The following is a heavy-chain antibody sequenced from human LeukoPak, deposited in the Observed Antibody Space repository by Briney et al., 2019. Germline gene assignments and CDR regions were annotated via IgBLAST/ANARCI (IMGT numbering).Heavy chain of an antibody. Sequence: SETLSLTCTVSGGSISSGGYYWSWIRQHPGKGLEWIGYIYYSGSTYYNPSLKSRVTISVDTSRNQFSLKLSSVTAADTAVYYCARRGVVVVAHAFDIWGQGTMVTVSS. V-gene: IGHV4-31*03. J-gene: IGHJ3*02. CDR3: ARRGVVVVAHAFDI. CDR1: GGSISSGGYY. D-gene: IGHD2-15*01. CDR2: IYYSGST.